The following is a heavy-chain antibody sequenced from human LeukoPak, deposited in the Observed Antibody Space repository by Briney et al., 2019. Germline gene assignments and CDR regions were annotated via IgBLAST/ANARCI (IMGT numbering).Heavy chain of an antibody. Sequence: SETLSLTCTVSGGSISSYYWSWIRQPPGKGLEWIGYIYYSGSTNYNPSLKSRVTISVDTSKSQFSLKLSSVTAADTAVYYCARGSRYNWNYDYYYGMDVWGQGTTVTVSS. CDR2: IYYSGST. D-gene: IGHD1-20*01. V-gene: IGHV4-59*01. J-gene: IGHJ6*02. CDR1: GGSISSYY. CDR3: ARGSRYNWNYDYYYGMDV.